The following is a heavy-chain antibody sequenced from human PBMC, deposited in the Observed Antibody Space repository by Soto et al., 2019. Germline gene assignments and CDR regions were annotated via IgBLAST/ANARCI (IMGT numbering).Heavy chain of an antibody. CDR3: ARAMVVTQNWFDY. Sequence: PPGKGLEWIGYIYYSGSTYYNPSLKSRVTISVDTSKNQFSLKLSSVTAADTAVYYCARAMVVTQNWFDYWGQGTLVTVSS. D-gene: IGHD2-21*02. J-gene: IGHJ5*01. CDR2: IYYSGST. V-gene: IGHV4-30-4*01.